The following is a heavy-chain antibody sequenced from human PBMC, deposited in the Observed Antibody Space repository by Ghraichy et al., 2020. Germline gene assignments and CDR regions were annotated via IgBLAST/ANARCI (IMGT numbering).Heavy chain of an antibody. J-gene: IGHJ4*02. CDR3: ARVNNGGYGALDH. CDR2: ISTSSYDI. Sequence: GGSLTLSCAASGFTFTSYNMNWVRQTPGKGLEWISSISTSSYDIYYAASVKGRFTTSRDNAKNSLFLQLNSLRAEDTAVYYCARVNNGGYGALDHWGQGTLVTVSS. CDR1: GFTFTSYN. V-gene: IGHV3-21*01. D-gene: IGHD3-22*01.